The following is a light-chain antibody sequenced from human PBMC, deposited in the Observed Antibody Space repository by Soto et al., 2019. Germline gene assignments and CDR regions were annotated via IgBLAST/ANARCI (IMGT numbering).Light chain of an antibody. CDR1: TSNIGSNY. CDR3: ATWDDSLNGFYV. V-gene: IGLV1-47*01. J-gene: IGLJ1*01. CDR2: RNN. Sequence: QSVLTQPPSASGTPGQGVTISCSGSTSNIGSNYVYWYQQLPGTAPKLLIYRNNQRPSGVPDRFSGSKSGTSASLAISGLRSDDEADYFSATWDDSLNGFYVFGTATKVTVL.